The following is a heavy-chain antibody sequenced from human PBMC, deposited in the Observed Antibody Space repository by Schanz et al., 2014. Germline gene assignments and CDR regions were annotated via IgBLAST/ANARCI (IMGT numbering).Heavy chain of an antibody. D-gene: IGHD4-17*01. Sequence: EVQVVESGGGLVQPGGSLRLSCTASGFNSDDYAMHWVRQAPGKGLEWVSNIPWNGAAIGYAGSVRGRFTISRDSAKNTLYLQMNSLSAEDTAVYYCARKMKLGVYGGKGHDSLDIWGQWTMVTVSS. J-gene: IGHJ3*02. CDR2: IPWNGAAI. V-gene: IGHV3-9*02. CDR1: GFNSDDYA. CDR3: ARKMKLGVYGGKGHDSLDI.